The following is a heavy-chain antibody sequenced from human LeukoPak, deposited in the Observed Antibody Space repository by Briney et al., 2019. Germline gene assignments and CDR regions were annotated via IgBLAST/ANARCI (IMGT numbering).Heavy chain of an antibody. V-gene: IGHV4-31*03. Sequence: PSETLSLTCTVSGGSISSGGYYWSWIRQHPGKGLEWIGYIYYSGSTYYNPALNSRVTISVDTSKNQFSLKLSSVTAADTAVYYCARDLSLRSGYYYDSSGYSDWGQGTLVTVSS. CDR2: IYYSGST. CDR1: GGSISSGGYY. J-gene: IGHJ4*02. D-gene: IGHD3-22*01. CDR3: ARDLSLRSGYYYDSSGYSD.